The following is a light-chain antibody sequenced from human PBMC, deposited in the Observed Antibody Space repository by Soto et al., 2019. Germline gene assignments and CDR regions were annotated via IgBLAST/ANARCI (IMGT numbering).Light chain of an antibody. CDR2: GAS. CDR3: QQYGRSPWT. Sequence: EIELKLSQAPLAMSKGERAPLSCRASQSVSTYLAWYPPKPGKAPRLTIHGASTRATSIPARFSGSGSGTEFTLTISRLQPEDFAVYHCQQYGRSPWTFGQGTQVDI. CDR1: QSVSTY. V-gene: IGKV3-20*01. J-gene: IGKJ1*01.